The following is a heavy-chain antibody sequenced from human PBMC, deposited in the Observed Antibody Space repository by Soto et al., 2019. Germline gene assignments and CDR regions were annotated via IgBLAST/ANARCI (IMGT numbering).Heavy chain of an antibody. CDR3: ARDSEPNPLDY. V-gene: IGHV4-31*03. CDR2: IYYSGST. D-gene: IGHD7-27*01. CDR1: GGSISSGGYY. Sequence: ASETLSLTCTVSGGSISSGGYYWSWIRQHPGKGLEWIGYIYYSGSTYYNPSLKSRVTISVDTSKNQFSLKLSSVTAADTAVYYCARDSEPNPLDYWGQGTLVTVS. J-gene: IGHJ4*02.